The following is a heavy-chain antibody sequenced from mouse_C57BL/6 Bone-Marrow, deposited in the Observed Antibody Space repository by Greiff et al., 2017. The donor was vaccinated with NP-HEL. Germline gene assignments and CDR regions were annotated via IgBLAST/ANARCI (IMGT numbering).Heavy chain of an antibody. CDR3: ARDSGYAFDY. Sequence: VQLQQPGTDLVKPGASVKLSCKASGYTFTSYWMHWLKQRPGHGLEWIGNINPNNGGTNDNEKFKTKATLTVDKSSSTAYMQRSSLTSEDSAVYYCARDSGYAFDYWGQGTTLTVSS. CDR1: GYTFTSYW. CDR2: INPNNGGT. J-gene: IGHJ2*01. V-gene: IGHV1-53*01. D-gene: IGHD3-2*02.